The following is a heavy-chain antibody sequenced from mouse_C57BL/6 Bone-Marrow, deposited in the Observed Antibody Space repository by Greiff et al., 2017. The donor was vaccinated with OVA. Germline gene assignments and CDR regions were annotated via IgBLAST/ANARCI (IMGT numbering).Heavy chain of an antibody. CDR3: ARGLTGTYFDV. V-gene: IGHV5-16*01. D-gene: IGHD4-1*01. CDR1: GFTFSDYY. CDR2: INYDGSST. J-gene: IGHJ1*03. Sequence: EVQVVESEGGLVQPGSSMKLSCTASGFTFSDYYMAWVRQVPEKGLEWVANINYDGSSTYYLDSLKSRFIISRDNAKNILYLQMSSLKSEDTATYYCARGLTGTYFDVWGTGTTVTVSS.